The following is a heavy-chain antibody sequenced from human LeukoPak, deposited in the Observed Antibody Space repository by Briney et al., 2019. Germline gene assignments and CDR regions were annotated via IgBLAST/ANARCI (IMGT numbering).Heavy chain of an antibody. CDR1: GFTFSSYS. Sequence: GGSLRLSCAASGFTFSSYSMNWVRQAPGKGLEWVSYISSSSSTIYYADSVKGRFTISRDNAKNSLYLQMNSLRAEDTAVYYCARDRSFTRTRYDILTGYDYWGQGTLVTVSS. CDR2: ISSSSSTI. V-gene: IGHV3-48*04. D-gene: IGHD3-9*01. CDR3: ARDRSFTRTRYDILTGYDY. J-gene: IGHJ4*02.